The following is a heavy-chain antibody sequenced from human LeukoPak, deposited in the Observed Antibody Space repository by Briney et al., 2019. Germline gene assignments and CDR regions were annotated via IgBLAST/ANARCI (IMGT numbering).Heavy chain of an antibody. Sequence: GGSLRLSCAASGFTFSDYWMTWVRQAPGKGLEWVAIISQDGSEKYYVDSVKGRFTISRDNSNNMLYLQMNSLRPEDTAVYFCARDIRGPTGFDSSGRDTLDYWGQGTLVTVSS. D-gene: IGHD3-22*01. J-gene: IGHJ4*02. CDR2: ISQDGSEK. CDR1: GFTFSDYW. CDR3: ARDIRGPTGFDSSGRDTLDY. V-gene: IGHV3-7*01.